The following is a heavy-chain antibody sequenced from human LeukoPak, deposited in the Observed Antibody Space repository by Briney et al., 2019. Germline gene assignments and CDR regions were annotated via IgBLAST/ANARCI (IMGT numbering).Heavy chain of an antibody. CDR2: IRYDGSNK. CDR3: ARERWDSLVRGVVD. CDR1: GFTFSSYG. D-gene: IGHD3-10*01. V-gene: IGHV3-30*02. J-gene: IGHJ4*02. Sequence: GGPLRLSCAASGFTFSSYGMHWVRQAPGKGLEWVAFIRYDGSNKYYADSVKGRFIISRDNAKKSLSLQMNSLTADDTAVYYCARERWDSLVRGVVDWGQGTLVTVSS.